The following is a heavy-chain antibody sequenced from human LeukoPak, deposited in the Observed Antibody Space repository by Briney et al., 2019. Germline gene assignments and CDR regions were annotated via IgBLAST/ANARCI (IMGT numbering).Heavy chain of an antibody. CDR3: AREIVAGFGVSFDI. CDR1: GDSVNSGAYY. Sequence: EPSQTLSLTCTVSGDSVNSGAYYWSWLRQPAGKEPEWIGRIYPLETTNYNPSLKSRVAISVDTSKNQFSLKLSSVTAADTAAYYCAREIVAGFGVSFDIWGQGTMVTVSS. J-gene: IGHJ3*02. CDR2: IYPLETT. V-gene: IGHV4-61*02. D-gene: IGHD3-3*01.